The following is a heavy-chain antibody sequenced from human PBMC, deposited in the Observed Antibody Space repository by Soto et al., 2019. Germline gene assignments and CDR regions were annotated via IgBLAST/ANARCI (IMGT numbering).Heavy chain of an antibody. CDR1: GYSFTSYW. J-gene: IGHJ6*02. V-gene: IGHV5-51*01. CDR3: ARSRRGAYGSGWYSPSGYYNYGIDV. CDR2: IYPGDSDT. Sequence: GESLKISCKGSGYSFTSYWIGWVRQMAGKGLEWMGIIYPGDSDTKYSPSLQGQVTISADTSISTAYLQWTSLKASDTAMYYCARSRRGAYGSGWYSPSGYYNYGIDVWGQGTKVTVSS. D-gene: IGHD6-19*01.